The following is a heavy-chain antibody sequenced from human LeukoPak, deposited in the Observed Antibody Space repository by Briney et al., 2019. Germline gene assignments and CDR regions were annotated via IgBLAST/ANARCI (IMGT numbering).Heavy chain of an antibody. Sequence: GGSLRLSCAASGFTFSSYWMHWVRQAPGKGLVWVSRINGDGSSTTYADSVKGRFTISRDNAKNTLYLQMNSLRAEDTAVYYCARVTQKVTTLSWVARSANNWFDPWGQGTLVTVSS. V-gene: IGHV3-74*01. CDR1: GFTFSSYW. CDR3: ARVTQKVTTLSWVARSANNWFDP. D-gene: IGHD4-17*01. J-gene: IGHJ5*02. CDR2: INGDGSST.